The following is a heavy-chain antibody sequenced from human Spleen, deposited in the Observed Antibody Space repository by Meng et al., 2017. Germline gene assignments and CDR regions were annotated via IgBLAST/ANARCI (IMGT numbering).Heavy chain of an antibody. CDR3: GSRTTMVTPRQSFDI. CDR1: GASVRSGSYY. CDR2: MSYRGGI. J-gene: IGHJ3*02. V-gene: IGHV4-61*01. D-gene: IGHD4-23*01. Sequence: QVQLKESCPGLVEPSETLSLTCSVSGASVRSGSYYWSWIRQTPVKGLECLGYMSYRGGINYNPSLKSRVSISIDTSRNQFSLKLTSVTAADTAVYYCGSRTTMVTPRQSFDIWGQGTMVTVSS.